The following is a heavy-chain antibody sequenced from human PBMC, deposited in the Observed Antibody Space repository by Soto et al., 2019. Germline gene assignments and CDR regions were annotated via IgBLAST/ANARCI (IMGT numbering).Heavy chain of an antibody. CDR1: GFTFSSYS. J-gene: IGHJ4*02. V-gene: IGHV3-48*02. Sequence: GGSLRLSCAASGFTFSSYSMNWVRQAPGKGLEWLSYISSSSSIIYYADSVKGRFTISRDNAKNSLYLQMNSLRDEDTAVYYCARTGPSYYYGSFDSWGQGTLVTVSS. D-gene: IGHD3-10*01. CDR2: ISSSSSII. CDR3: ARTGPSYYYGSFDS.